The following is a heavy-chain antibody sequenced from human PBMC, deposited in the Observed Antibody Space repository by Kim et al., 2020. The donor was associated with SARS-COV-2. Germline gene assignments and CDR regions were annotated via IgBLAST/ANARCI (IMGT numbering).Heavy chain of an antibody. V-gene: IGHV4-31*03. CDR1: GGSISSGGYY. CDR2: IYYSGST. D-gene: IGHD6-13*01. J-gene: IGHJ6*02. Sequence: SETLSLTCTVSGGSISSGGYYWSWIRQHPGKGLEWIGYIYYSGSTYYNPSLKSRVTISVDTSKNKFSLKLSSVTAADTAVYYCARWVKNGMDVWGQGTTVTVSS. CDR3: ARWVKNGMDV.